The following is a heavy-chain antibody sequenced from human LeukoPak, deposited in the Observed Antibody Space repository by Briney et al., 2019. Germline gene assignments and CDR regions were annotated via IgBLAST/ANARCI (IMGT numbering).Heavy chain of an antibody. D-gene: IGHD1-26*01. Sequence: SETLSLTCSLSGGALSGGSTTGDAYSWGWIRQPPGKEQEWIGSINYNGNTYYSPSCRRRVGISVDTAKNQFSLKLNSVTAADTAVYFCARQSSSGRYFGGYYWGQGSLVTVSS. J-gene: IGHJ4*02. CDR2: INYNGNT. CDR1: GGSTTGDAYS. V-gene: IGHV4-39*01. CDR3: ARQSSSGRYFGGYY.